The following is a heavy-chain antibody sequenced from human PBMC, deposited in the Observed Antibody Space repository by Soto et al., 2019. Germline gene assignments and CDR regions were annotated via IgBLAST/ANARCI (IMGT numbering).Heavy chain of an antibody. CDR2: IYYSGST. CDR1: GGSISSGDYY. D-gene: IGHD4-17*01. J-gene: IGHJ4*02. Sequence: QVQLQESGPGLVKPSQTLSLTCTVSGGSISSGDYYWSWIRQPPGKGLEWIGYIYYSGSTYYNPSLKRGVTISVDTSKDQFSLKLSSVTAADTAVYYCARVNDYDGRDYWGQGTLVTVSS. V-gene: IGHV4-30-4*01. CDR3: ARVNDYDGRDY.